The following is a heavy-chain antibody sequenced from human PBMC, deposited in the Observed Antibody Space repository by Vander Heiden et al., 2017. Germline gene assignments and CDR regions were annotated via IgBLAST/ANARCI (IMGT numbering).Heavy chain of an antibody. CDR1: RGPLGDYN. Sequence: QLPLQASGPGLIRPSETVSVTCAASRGPLGDYNRTWLRQPAEKALGWLGRIYTGGSTNYNPALKSRVTMSVATSKNQFSLKLTSVTAADTAVYYCVGNYYDSRGYYFIDSWGQGTLVTVS. J-gene: IGHJ4*02. D-gene: IGHD3-22*01. CDR3: VGNYYDSRGYYFIDS. CDR2: IYTGGST. V-gene: IGHV4-4*07.